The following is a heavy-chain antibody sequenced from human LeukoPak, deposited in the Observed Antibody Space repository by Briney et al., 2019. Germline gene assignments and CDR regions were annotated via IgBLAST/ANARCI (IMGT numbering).Heavy chain of an antibody. CDR2: ISGGGGST. D-gene: IGHD1-26*01. V-gene: IGHV3-23*01. CDR3: AKVPVVGATLVLQYFDY. J-gene: IGHJ4*02. CDR1: GFTFTNYA. Sequence: PGGSLRLSCAASGFTFTNYAMNWVRQAPGKGLEWVSGISGGGGSTYYADSVKGRFTISRDNSKNRLYLQMNSLRVEDTAKYYCAKVPVVGATLVLQYFDYWGQGTLVTVPS.